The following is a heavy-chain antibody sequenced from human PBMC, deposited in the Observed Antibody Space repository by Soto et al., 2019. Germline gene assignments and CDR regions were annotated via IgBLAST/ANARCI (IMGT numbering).Heavy chain of an antibody. D-gene: IGHD2-2*01. Sequence: LRLSCAASEFTVTNNEMSWVRQAPGKGLEWVSILYSGGNTYYADSVEGRFTISRDGSKNTLYLHMNSLRAEDTAVYYCALRRVAYADFWGQGTRVTVSS. CDR2: LYSGGNT. CDR3: ALRRVAYADF. V-gene: IGHV3-53*01. CDR1: EFTVTNNE. J-gene: IGHJ4*02.